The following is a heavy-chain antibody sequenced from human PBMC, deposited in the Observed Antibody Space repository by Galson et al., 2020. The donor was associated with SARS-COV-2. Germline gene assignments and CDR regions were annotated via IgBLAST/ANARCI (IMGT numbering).Heavy chain of an antibody. CDR2: INHGGGT. D-gene: IGHD2-2*02. J-gene: IGHJ6*03. CDR3: AGGTAVVVPSPILGLGPFYFYYYIDV. CDR1: GGSFSGSS. V-gene: IGHV4-34*01. Sequence: SETLSLTCAVYGGSFSGSSWTWIRQPPGKGLEWIGEINHGGGTNYNPSLKSRVTMSLDTSKNQFSLKLSSVTAADTAVYYCAGGTAVVVPSPILGLGPFYFYYYIDVWGKGTTVTVSS.